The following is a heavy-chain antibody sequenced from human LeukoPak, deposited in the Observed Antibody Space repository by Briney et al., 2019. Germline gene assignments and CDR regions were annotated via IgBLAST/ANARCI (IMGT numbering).Heavy chain of an antibody. Sequence: GGFLRLSCVASGFTFRFYGMSWVRQAPGKGLEWVSFISGSGGSTYYADFMKGRFTISRDNSKNTLFLQMNSLRAEDTAVYYCARDLDRFGGWYEYWGQGTLVTVSS. J-gene: IGHJ4*02. CDR3: ARDLDRFGGWYEY. V-gene: IGHV3-23*01. D-gene: IGHD6-19*01. CDR1: GFTFRFYG. CDR2: ISGSGGST.